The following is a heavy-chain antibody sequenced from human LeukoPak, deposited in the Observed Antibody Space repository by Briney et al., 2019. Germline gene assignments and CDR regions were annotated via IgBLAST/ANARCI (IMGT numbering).Heavy chain of an antibody. Sequence: ASVKVSCKASGYSFTTYAMNWVPQAPGQGLEWMGWLNTYTGNPTYAQGFTGRFVFSMDTSVSTAYLQISSLKAEDTAVYYCARGGAAAGTLYWGQGTLVTVSS. CDR2: LNTYTGNP. CDR1: GYSFTTYA. CDR3: ARGGAAAGTLY. D-gene: IGHD6-13*01. J-gene: IGHJ4*02. V-gene: IGHV7-81*01.